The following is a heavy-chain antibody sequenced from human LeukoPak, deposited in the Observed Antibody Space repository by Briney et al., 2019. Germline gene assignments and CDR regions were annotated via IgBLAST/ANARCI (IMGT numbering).Heavy chain of an antibody. V-gene: IGHV1-2*02. J-gene: IGHJ4*02. CDR3: AAEYCSGASCHGAFDY. D-gene: IGHD2-2*01. Sequence: EASVKVSCKASGYTFTDYYIHWVRQAPGQGLEWMGWINPNSGATNSAQKFQGRVTMTRDTSISTAYMELSRLRSDDTAVYYCAAEYCSGASCHGAFDYWGQGALVTVSS. CDR2: INPNSGAT. CDR1: GYTFTDYY.